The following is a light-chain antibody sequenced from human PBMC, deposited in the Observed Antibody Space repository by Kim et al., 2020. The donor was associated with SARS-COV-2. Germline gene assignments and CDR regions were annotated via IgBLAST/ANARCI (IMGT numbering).Light chain of an antibody. J-gene: IGLJ2*01. CDR3: SSYISGTTLLI. CDR1: SSDIGANRY. V-gene: IGLV2-14*01. CDR2: EVN. Sequence: QSIIISSTGASSDIGANRYDSWYQHHPATAPKLMIYEVNKRPSGVSSRFSGSKSGNTASLNISELQTEDEADYYCSSYISGTTLLIFGGGTKLTVL.